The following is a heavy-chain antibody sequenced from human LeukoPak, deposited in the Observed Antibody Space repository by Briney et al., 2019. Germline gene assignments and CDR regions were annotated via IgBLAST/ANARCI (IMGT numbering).Heavy chain of an antibody. V-gene: IGHV3-53*01. CDR3: AKDRPISYGSGSCFDY. D-gene: IGHD3-10*01. Sequence: PGGSLRLSCAASGFTVSSNYMSWVRQAPGKGLEWVSVIYSGGSTYYADSVKGRFTISRDNSKNTLYLQMNSLRAEDTAVYYCAKDRPISYGSGSCFDYWGQGTLVTVSS. CDR2: IYSGGST. CDR1: GFTVSSNY. J-gene: IGHJ4*02.